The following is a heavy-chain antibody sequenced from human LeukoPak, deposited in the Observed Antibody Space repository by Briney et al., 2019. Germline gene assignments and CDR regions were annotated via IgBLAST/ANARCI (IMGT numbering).Heavy chain of an antibody. V-gene: IGHV4-59*01. D-gene: IGHD5-18*01. Sequence: SETLSLTCTVSGGSIRSYYWSWIRQPPGKELEWIGYIYYSGSTKYNPSLKSRVTISVDTSKNQFSLKLSSVTAADTAVYYCARSGYSYGADAFEIWGQGTMVTVSS. CDR2: IYYSGST. CDR3: ARSGYSYGADAFEI. CDR1: GGSIRSYY. J-gene: IGHJ3*02.